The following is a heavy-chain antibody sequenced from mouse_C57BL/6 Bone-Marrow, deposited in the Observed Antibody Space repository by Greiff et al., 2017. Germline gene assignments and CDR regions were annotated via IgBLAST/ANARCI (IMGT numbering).Heavy chain of an antibody. V-gene: IGHV1-69*01. CDR3: ARKGGMGY. J-gene: IGHJ4*01. CDR1: GYTFTSYW. Sequence: VQLQQPGAELVMPGASVKLSCKASGYTFTSYWMHWVKQRPGQGLEWIGKIDPSDSYTNYNQKFKGKSTLTVDKSSSTAYMQLSSLTSEDSAVYYCARKGGMGYWGQGTSVTVSS. CDR2: IDPSDSYT.